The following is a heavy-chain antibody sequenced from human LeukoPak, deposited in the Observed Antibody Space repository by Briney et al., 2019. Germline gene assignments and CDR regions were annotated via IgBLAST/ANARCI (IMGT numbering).Heavy chain of an antibody. CDR2: KYYRSKWYN. J-gene: IGHJ4*02. CDR3: ARSRRSDLDY. Sequence: SQTLSFTAAISGDSVSSNSAAWNWTRQSPSRCLEWLGRKYYRSKWYNDYAVSVKSRITINTDTSKNQFSLQLNSVTPEDTAVYYCARSRRSDLDYWGQGTLVTVSS. V-gene: IGHV6-1*01. D-gene: IGHD1-14*01. CDR1: GDSVSSNSAA.